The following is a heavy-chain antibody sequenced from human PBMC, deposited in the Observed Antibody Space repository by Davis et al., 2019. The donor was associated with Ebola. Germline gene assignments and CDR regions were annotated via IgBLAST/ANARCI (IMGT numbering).Heavy chain of an antibody. J-gene: IGHJ6*04. CDR3: ARVRYCGGDCSRHYYYGMDV. V-gene: IGHV3-48*04. Sequence: GESLKISCAASGFSFSSYTMNWVRQAPGKGLEWVSYISSSGSTIYYADSVKGRFTISRDNAKNSLYLQMNSLRADDTAVYYCARVRYCGGDCSRHYYYGMDVWGKGTTVTVSS. CDR2: ISSSGSTI. D-gene: IGHD2-21*02. CDR1: GFSFSSYT.